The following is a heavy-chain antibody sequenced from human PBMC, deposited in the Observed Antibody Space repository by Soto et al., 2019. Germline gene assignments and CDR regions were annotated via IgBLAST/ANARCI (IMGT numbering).Heavy chain of an antibody. J-gene: IGHJ6*03. CDR1: GFTFSDYY. CDR3: ARDRCSSTSCYYYYYYYMDV. V-gene: IGHV3-11*01. D-gene: IGHD2-2*01. CDR2: ISSSGSTI. Sequence: GGSLRLSCAASGFTFSDYYMSWIRQAPGKGLEWFSYISSSGSTIYYADSVKGRFTISRDNAKNSLYLQMNSLRAEDTAVYYCARDRCSSTSCYYYYYYYMDVWGKGTTVTVSS.